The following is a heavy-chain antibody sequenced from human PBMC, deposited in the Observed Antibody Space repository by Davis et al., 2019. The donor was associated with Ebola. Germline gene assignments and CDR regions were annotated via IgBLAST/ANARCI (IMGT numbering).Heavy chain of an antibody. CDR3: AKGWKSSGWPDYYYGMDV. D-gene: IGHD6-19*01. V-gene: IGHV3-23*01. CDR1: VITFSSYA. Sequence: PGGSLRLSCTDSVITFSSYAMTWVRQAPGKGLEWVSAISGSGGSTYYADSVKGRFTISRDNSKNTLYLQMNSLRAEDTAVYYCAKGWKSSGWPDYYYGMDVWGKGTTVTVSS. CDR2: ISGSGGST. J-gene: IGHJ6*04.